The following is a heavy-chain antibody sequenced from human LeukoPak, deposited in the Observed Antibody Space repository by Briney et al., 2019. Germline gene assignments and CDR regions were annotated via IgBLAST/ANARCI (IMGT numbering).Heavy chain of an antibody. Sequence: SETLSLTCTVSGGSISSYYWSWIRQPAGKGLEWIGRIYTSGSTNYNPSLKSRVTMSVDTSKNQFSLKQSSVTAADTAVYYCARDGGYSGDDAFDIWGQGTMVTVSS. CDR2: IYTSGST. CDR1: GGSISSYY. V-gene: IGHV4-4*07. CDR3: ARDGGYSGDDAFDI. D-gene: IGHD5-18*01. J-gene: IGHJ3*02.